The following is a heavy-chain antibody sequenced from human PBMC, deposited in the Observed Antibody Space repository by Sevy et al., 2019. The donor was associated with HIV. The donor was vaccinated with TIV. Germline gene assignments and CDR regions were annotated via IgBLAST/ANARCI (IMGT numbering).Heavy chain of an antibody. J-gene: IGHJ6*02. CDR2: ISSAGSNK. V-gene: IGHV3-30*18. Sequence: GGSLRLSCAASGFTFSSYGMHWVRQAPGKGLEWVAVISSAGSNKYYADSVKGRFTISRDNSKDTLYLQMNSLRAEDTAVYYCAKVRSSSTPTDRKYYFYGKDVWGQGTTVTVS. CDR1: GFTFSSYG. D-gene: IGHD6-6*01. CDR3: AKVRSSSTPTDRKYYFYGKDV.